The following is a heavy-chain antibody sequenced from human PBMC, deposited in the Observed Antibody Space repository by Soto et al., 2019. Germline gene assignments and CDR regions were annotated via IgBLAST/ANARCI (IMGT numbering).Heavy chain of an antibody. CDR2: ISVYNGNT. Sequence: GASVKVSCKASGYTFISYGISWVRQAPGQGLEWMGWISVYNGNTNYAQKLQGRVTMTTDTSTSTAYMELRSLRSDDTAVYYCARGAHRRDGSTTFDYWGQGTLVTVSS. D-gene: IGHD5-12*01. CDR1: GYTFISYG. V-gene: IGHV1-18*01. J-gene: IGHJ4*02. CDR3: ARGAHRRDGSTTFDY.